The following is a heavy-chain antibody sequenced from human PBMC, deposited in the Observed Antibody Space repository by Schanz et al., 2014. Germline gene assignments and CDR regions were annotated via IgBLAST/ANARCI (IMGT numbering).Heavy chain of an antibody. CDR2: INWNGGST. D-gene: IGHD3-10*01. CDR1: GFTFRNYG. CDR3: AVLGGFGELPLDY. J-gene: IGHJ4*02. Sequence: EVQLLESGGGLVQPGGSLRLSCAASGFTFRNYGMSWVRQAPGKGLEWVSGINWNGGSTGYADSVKGRFTISRDNSKNTLYLQMNSLRAEDTAVYYCAVLGGFGELPLDYRGQGTLXTVSS. V-gene: IGHV3-23*01.